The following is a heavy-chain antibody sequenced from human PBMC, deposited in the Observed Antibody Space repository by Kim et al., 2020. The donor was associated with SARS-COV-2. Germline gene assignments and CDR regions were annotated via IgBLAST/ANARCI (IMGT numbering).Heavy chain of an antibody. CDR3: ARGGPPLWFGGLLEGFDP. CDR1: GFTVSSNY. D-gene: IGHD3-10*01. CDR2: IYSGGDT. J-gene: IGHJ5*02. Sequence: GGSLRLSCAASGFTVSSNYMNWVRQAPGKGLEWVSVIYSGGDTYYADSVKGRFTISRDNSKNTLYLQMNFLRAEDTAVYYCARGGPPLWFGGLLEGFDPWGQGTLVTVSS. V-gene: IGHV3-53*01.